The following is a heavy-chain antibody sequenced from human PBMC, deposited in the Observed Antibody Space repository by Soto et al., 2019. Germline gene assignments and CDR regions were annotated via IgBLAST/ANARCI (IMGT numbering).Heavy chain of an antibody. CDR3: AKDLIDPELSVGMDV. CDR2: ISGSGGST. Sequence: HPGGSLRLSCAASGFTFSSYAMSWVRQAPGKGLEWVSAISGSGGSTYYADSVKGRFTISRDNSKNTLYLEMNSLRAEDTAVYYCAKDLIDPELSVGMDVWGQGTTVTVSS. V-gene: IGHV3-23*01. D-gene: IGHD2-8*01. CDR1: GFTFSSYA. J-gene: IGHJ6*02.